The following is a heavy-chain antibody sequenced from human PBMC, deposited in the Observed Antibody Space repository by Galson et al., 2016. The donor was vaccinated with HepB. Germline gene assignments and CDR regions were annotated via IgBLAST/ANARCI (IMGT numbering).Heavy chain of an antibody. V-gene: IGHV4-39*01. CDR1: GGSISRSGYS. J-gene: IGHJ6*02. CDR2: IHDSGST. D-gene: IGHD2-21*02. CDR3: AKHMMVTSNYFYYGMGV. Sequence: SETLSLTCTVSGGSISRSGYSWGWIRQSPGKGLEWIGSIHDSGSTYYNPSLKSRVIISVDTSKNQFSLKLSSVTAADTAVYFCAKHMMVTSNYFYYGMGVWGQGTTVTVSS.